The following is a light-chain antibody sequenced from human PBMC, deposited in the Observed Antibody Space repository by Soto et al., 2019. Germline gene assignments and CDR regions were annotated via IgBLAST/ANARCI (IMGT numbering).Light chain of an antibody. V-gene: IGKV4-1*01. CDR2: WAS. CDR1: QSVLYSSNNKNY. CDR3: QQYYTFPLT. J-gene: IGKJ4*01. Sequence: DFVMTQSPDSLTVSLGERATINCKSSQSVLYSSNNKNYLAWYQQKPGQPPKLLISWASTRESGVPDRFTGSGSGTDFTLTISRLQAADVAVYYCQQYYTFPLTFGGGTKVEIK.